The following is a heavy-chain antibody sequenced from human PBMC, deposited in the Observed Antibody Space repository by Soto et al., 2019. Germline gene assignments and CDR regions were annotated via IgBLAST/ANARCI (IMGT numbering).Heavy chain of an antibody. Sequence: SYSIGYADSVKGRFTISRDNAKNSLYLQMNSLRAEDTALYYCAKDRGYFVFMDVWGKGTTVTVSS. CDR2: SYSI. V-gene: IGHV3-9*01. CDR3: AKDRGYFVFMDV. D-gene: IGHD3-9*01. J-gene: IGHJ6*03.